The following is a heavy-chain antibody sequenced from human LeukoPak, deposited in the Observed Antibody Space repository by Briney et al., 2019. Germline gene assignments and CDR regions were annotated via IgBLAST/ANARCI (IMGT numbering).Heavy chain of an antibody. D-gene: IGHD6-19*01. CDR3: ARDSSEWVAQYLDP. Sequence: NPSETLSLTCSVSGASMRRYYWSWIRQPPGKGLEWIGYIYYDGSTTYNPSLKSRVTISVDTSKNQFSLKLTSVTAADTAVYYCARDSSEWVAQYLDPWGQGILVTVSS. CDR1: GASMRRYY. CDR2: IYYDGST. J-gene: IGHJ5*02. V-gene: IGHV4-59*01.